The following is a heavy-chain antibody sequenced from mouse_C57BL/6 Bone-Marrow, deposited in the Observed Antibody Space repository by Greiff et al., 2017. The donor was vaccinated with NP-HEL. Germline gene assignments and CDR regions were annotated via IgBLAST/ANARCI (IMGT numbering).Heavy chain of an antibody. V-gene: IGHV1-7*01. CDR2: INPSSGYT. D-gene: IGHD2-3*01. CDR3: ARWILFLNYFDY. Sequence: QQSCKASGYTFTSYWMHWVKQRPGQGLEWIGYINPSSGYTKYNQKFKDKATLTADKSSSTAYMQLSSLTYEDSAVYYCARWILFLNYFDYWGQGTTLTVSS. CDR1: GYTFTSYW. J-gene: IGHJ2*01.